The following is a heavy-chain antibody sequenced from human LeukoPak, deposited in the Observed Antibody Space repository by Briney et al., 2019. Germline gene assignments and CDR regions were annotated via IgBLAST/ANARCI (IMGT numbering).Heavy chain of an antibody. Sequence: SETLSLTCAVYGGSFSGYYWSWIRQPPGKGLEWIGEINHSGSTNYNPSLESRVTISVDTSKNQFSLKLSSVTAADTAVYYCARDVDSGSYSFDYWGQGTLVTVSS. J-gene: IGHJ4*02. V-gene: IGHV4-34*01. CDR3: ARDVDSGSYSFDY. CDR1: GGSFSGYY. CDR2: INHSGST. D-gene: IGHD1-26*01.